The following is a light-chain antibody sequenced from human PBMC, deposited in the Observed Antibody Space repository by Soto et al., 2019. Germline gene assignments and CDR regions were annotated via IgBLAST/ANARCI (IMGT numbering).Light chain of an antibody. V-gene: IGKV2-28*01. CDR2: LGS. J-gene: IGKJ1*01. CDR1: QSLLHSKGYNY. Sequence: DIVMTQSPLSLPVTPGEPASISCRSSQSLLHSKGYNYLDWYLQKPGQSPQLLIYLGSNRASGVSDRFSGSGSGTAVTLKISRVEAEDVGVYYCMQALQTPCTFGQGTKVEIK. CDR3: MQALQTPCT.